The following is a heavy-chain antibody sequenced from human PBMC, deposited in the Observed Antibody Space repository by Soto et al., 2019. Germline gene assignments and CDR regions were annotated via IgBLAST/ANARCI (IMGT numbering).Heavy chain of an antibody. Sequence: ASVKVSCKASGYTFTGYYMHWVRQAPGQGLEWMGWINPNSGGTNYAQKFQGRVTMTRDTSISTAYMELSRLRSDDTAVYYCAILGYCSSTSCFYYFDYWGQGTLVTVSS. CDR1: GYTFTGYY. J-gene: IGHJ4*02. V-gene: IGHV1-2*02. CDR3: AILGYCSSTSCFYYFDY. CDR2: INPNSGGT. D-gene: IGHD2-2*01.